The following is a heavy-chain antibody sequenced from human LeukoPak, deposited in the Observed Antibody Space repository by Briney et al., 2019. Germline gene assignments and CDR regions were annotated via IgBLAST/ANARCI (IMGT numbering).Heavy chain of an antibody. CDR2: IYTIGST. Sequence: PSETLSLTCTVSVGSISSYYWSWIRQPAGKGLEWIGRIYTIGSTNYNPSLKSRVTISVDKSKNQFSLKMSSVTDAETAVYYCARDTDGSSYWGQGTLVTVSS. CDR3: ARDTDGSSY. D-gene: IGHD5-24*01. CDR1: VGSISSYY. J-gene: IGHJ4*02. V-gene: IGHV4-4*07.